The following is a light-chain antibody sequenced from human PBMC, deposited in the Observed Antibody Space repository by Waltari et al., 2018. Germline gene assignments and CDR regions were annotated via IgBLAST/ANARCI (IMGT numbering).Light chain of an antibody. CDR3: ASWDDSLSGYV. CDR1: SSNIGSNY. Sequence: QSVLTQPPSASGTPGQRVTISCSGSSSNIGSNYVYWFQQLPGTAPKLLICRSNQLPSGVPDRFSGSKSGPSASLAISGLRSEDEADYYCASWDDSLSGYVFGTGTKVTVL. V-gene: IGLV1-47*01. J-gene: IGLJ1*01. CDR2: RSN.